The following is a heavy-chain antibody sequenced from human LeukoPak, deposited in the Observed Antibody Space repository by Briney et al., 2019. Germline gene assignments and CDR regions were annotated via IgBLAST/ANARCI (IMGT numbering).Heavy chain of an antibody. J-gene: IGHJ4*02. CDR2: VTGPADTT. Sequence: GGSLTLSCAASGFTFNNYAMNWLRQAPAKELEGVAAVTGPADTTYYADSVKGRFTISSESFKDTLYVQMNRLGAEDTALYYWAKGAAIDHWGQGTLVTVSS. D-gene: IGHD5-24*01. CDR3: AKGAAIDH. CDR1: GFTFNNYA. V-gene: IGHV3-23*01.